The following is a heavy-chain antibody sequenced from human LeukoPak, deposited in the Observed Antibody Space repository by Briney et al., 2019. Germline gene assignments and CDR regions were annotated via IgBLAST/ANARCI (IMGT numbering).Heavy chain of an antibody. J-gene: IGHJ4*02. CDR3: ARGLWFGELLSAFNY. D-gene: IGHD3-10*01. CDR1: GGSISSGSYY. V-gene: IGHV4-61*02. Sequence: SETLSLTCTVPGGSISSGSYYWSWIRQPAGKGLEWIGRIYTSGSTNYNPSLKSRVTISVDTSKNQFSLKLSSVTAADTAVYYCARGLWFGELLSAFNYWGQGTLVTVSS. CDR2: IYTSGST.